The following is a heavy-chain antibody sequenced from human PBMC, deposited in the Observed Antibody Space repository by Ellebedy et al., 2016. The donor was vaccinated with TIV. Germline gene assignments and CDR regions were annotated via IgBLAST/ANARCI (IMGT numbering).Heavy chain of an antibody. D-gene: IGHD6-19*01. J-gene: IGHJ4*02. CDR3: ARELAFGSGWYYFDY. V-gene: IGHV1-18*04. CDR2: ISAYNGNT. Sequence: ASVKVSXXASGYTFTSYGISWVRQAPGQGLEWMGWISAYNGNTNYAQKLQGRVTMTTDTSTSTAYMELRSLRSDDTAVYYCARELAFGSGWYYFDYWGQGTLVTVSS. CDR1: GYTFTSYG.